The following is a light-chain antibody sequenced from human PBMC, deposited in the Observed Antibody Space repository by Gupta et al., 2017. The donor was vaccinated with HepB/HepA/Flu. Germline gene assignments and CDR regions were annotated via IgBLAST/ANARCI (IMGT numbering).Light chain of an antibody. CDR3: QQYNNHLRGT. V-gene: IGKV1-33*01. CDR1: LDIGNY. J-gene: IGKJ5*01. CDR2: DAS. Sequence: QMTQSPFFLSDSVGDRVTTTCQASLDIGNYLNWYQQKPGKAPKHLIYDASNLETGVPTRISGGGSGTTFTITISSLQPEDIATYYCQQYNNHLRGTFGQGTRLEIK.